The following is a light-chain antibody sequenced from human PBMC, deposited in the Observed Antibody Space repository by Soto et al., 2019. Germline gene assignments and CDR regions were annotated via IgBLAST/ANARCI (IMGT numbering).Light chain of an antibody. J-gene: IGKJ1*01. Sequence: AIQMTQSPSSLSASVGDRVTITCRASQGIRYDLGWYQQKPGKAPKLLIYAASSLQSGVPSRFSGSGSGTDFTLTISNLQAEDFATYYCLQDYNYPRTFGQGTKVEIK. V-gene: IGKV1-6*01. CDR2: AAS. CDR1: QGIRYD. CDR3: LQDYNYPRT.